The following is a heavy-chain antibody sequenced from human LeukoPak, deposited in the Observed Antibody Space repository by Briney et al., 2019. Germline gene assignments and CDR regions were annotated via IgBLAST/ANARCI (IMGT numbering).Heavy chain of an antibody. CDR1: GFTFSNYW. J-gene: IGHJ3*02. D-gene: IGHD6-13*01. CDR2: IKQDHCEN. CDR3: AGEMGAAGPSDAFDI. Sequence: SLRLSCAASGFTFSNYWMSWVRQAPGKGLEWVANIKQDHCENNYVESVKGRFTISRDNAKNSLYLQMNSRRAEDTAVYYCAGEMGAAGPSDAFDIWGQGKM. V-gene: IGHV3-7*01.